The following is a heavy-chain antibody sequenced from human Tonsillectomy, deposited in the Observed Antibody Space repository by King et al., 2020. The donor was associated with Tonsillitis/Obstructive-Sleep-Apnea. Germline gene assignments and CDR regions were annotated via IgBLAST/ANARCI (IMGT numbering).Heavy chain of an antibody. V-gene: IGHV3-30*18. CDR1: GFTFSKNV. CDR3: AKEHGGHWAWDY. Sequence: VQLVESGGGVVQPGRSLRLSCVASGFTFSKNVMHWVRQAPGKGLEWVAVMSYGGGNEYYADYVKGRFTIPRDNSKNMLYLQVNSLRVEDTAVYYWAKEHGGHWAWDYWGQGTLVTVPS. D-gene: IGHD3-16*01. CDR2: MSYGGGNE. J-gene: IGHJ4*02.